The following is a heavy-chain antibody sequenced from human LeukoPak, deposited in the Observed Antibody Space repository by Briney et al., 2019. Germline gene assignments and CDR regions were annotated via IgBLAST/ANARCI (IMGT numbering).Heavy chain of an antibody. V-gene: IGHV3-30*03. CDR1: GFTFTTYW. CDR2: TSSDLNVK. J-gene: IGHJ4*02. CDR3: AREGYYGSGSPPSLYFDY. Sequence: PGGSLRLSCAASGFTFTTYWIHWVRQAPGKGLEWVAVTSSDLNVKLYADSVKGRFTISRDNSRSTLYLQMNSLRPEDTAIYYCAREGYYGSGSPPSLYFDYWGQGTLVTVSS. D-gene: IGHD3-10*01.